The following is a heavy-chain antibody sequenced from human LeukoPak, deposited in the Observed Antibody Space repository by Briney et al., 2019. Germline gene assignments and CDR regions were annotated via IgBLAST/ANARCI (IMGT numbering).Heavy chain of an antibody. Sequence: GASVKVSCKASGYTFTSYDINWVRQATGQGREWMGWMNPNSGNTGYAQKFQGRVTMTRNTSISTAYMELSSLRSEDTAVYYCARVIVVVVAAHPFDGMDVWGQGTTVTVSS. CDR1: GYTFTSYD. V-gene: IGHV1-8*01. J-gene: IGHJ6*02. CDR3: ARVIVVVVAAHPFDGMDV. D-gene: IGHD2-15*01. CDR2: MNPNSGNT.